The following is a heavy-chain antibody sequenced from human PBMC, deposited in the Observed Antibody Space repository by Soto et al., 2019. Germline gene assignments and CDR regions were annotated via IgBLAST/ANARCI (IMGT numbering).Heavy chain of an antibody. CDR2: ISAYNGNT. Sequence: ASVKVSCKASGYTFTSYGISWVRQAPGQGLEWMGWISAYNGNTNYAQKLQGRVTMTTDTSTSTAYMELRSLRSDDTAVYYCARDIVCSSTSCYAPAAFDIWGQGTMVTVSS. CDR3: ARDIVCSSTSCYAPAAFDI. V-gene: IGHV1-18*01. CDR1: GYTFTSYG. D-gene: IGHD2-2*01. J-gene: IGHJ3*02.